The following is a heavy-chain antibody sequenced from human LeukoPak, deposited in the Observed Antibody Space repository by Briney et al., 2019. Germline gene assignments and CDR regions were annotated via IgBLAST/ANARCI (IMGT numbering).Heavy chain of an antibody. Sequence: PGGSLRLSCAASGFTFSSYAMSWVRQAPGKGLEWVGRIKSKTDGGTTDYAAPVKGRFTISRDDSKNTLYLQMNSLKTEDTAVYYCTTDTSKGYYSGSYTKVYYFDYWGQGTLVTVSS. CDR2: IKSKTDGGTT. CDR1: GFTFSSYA. J-gene: IGHJ4*02. D-gene: IGHD1-26*01. V-gene: IGHV3-15*01. CDR3: TTDTSKGYYSGSYTKVYYFDY.